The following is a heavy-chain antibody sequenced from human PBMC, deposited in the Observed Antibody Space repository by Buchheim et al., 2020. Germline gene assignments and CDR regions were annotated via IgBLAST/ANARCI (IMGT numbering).Heavy chain of an antibody. J-gene: IGHJ1*01. CDR1: GFTFSSYA. V-gene: IGHV3-23*01. CDR3: AKDLVIVVVIPGAYFQH. CDR2: ISGSGGST. D-gene: IGHD3-22*01. Sequence: EVQLLESGGGLVQPGGSLRLSCAASGFTFSSYAMSWVRQAPGKGLEWVSAISGSGGSTYYAESVKGRFTISRENSKNTLYLQMNSLRAEDTAVYYCAKDLVIVVVIPGAYFQHWGQGTL.